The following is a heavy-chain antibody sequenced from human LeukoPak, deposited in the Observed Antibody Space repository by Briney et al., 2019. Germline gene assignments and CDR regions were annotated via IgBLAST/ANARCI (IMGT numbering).Heavy chain of an antibody. CDR2: IKTDGTTT. CDR1: GFTFSSYW. CDR3: ARGPYTSGVYRLDY. Sequence: PGGSLRLSCAASGFTFSSYWMHWVRHAPGEGLVWVSRIKTDGTTTNYADSVKGRFTVSRDNAKNTLYLQMNSLRAEDTAVYYRARGPYTSGVYRLDYWGQGTLVTVSS. D-gene: IGHD6-19*01. V-gene: IGHV3-74*01. J-gene: IGHJ4*02.